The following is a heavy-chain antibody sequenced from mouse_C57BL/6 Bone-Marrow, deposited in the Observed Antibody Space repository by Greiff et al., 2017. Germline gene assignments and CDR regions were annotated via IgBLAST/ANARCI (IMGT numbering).Heavy chain of an antibody. CDR3: ASPYDYDPAWFAY. CDR1: GFTFSDYY. Sequence: EVKLMESGGGLVQPGGSLKLSCAASGFTFSDYYMYWVRQTPEKRLEWVAYISNGGGSTYYPDTVKGRFTISRDNAKNTLYLQMSRLKSEDTAMYYCASPYDYDPAWFAYWGQGTLVTVSA. D-gene: IGHD2-4*01. V-gene: IGHV5-12*01. J-gene: IGHJ3*01. CDR2: ISNGGGST.